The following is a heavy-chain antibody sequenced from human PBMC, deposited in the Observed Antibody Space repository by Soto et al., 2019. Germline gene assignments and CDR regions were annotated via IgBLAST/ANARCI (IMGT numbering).Heavy chain of an antibody. CDR3: VKFPNRYDSSFSEKDAFDL. V-gene: IGHV3-23*01. J-gene: IGHJ3*01. D-gene: IGHD5-12*01. CDR2: ISGGST. CDR1: GFTFSSYA. Sequence: HPGGSLRLSCAASGFTFSSYAMSWVRQAPGKGLGWVSSISGGSTYYADSVKGRFSISRDNSKSMVFLQMNSLRAEDTAVYYCVKFPNRYDSSFSEKDAFDLWGRGTMVTVSS.